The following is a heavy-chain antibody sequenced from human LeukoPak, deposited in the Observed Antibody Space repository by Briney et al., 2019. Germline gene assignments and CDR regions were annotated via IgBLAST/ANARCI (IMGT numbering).Heavy chain of an antibody. D-gene: IGHD3-10*01. Sequence: GGSLRLSCAASGFTFDDYGMSWVRQAPGKGLEWVSGINWNGGSTGYADSVKGRFTISRDNAKNSLYLQMNSLRAEDTALYYCARVLYGSGSYYDAFDIWGQGTMVTVSS. J-gene: IGHJ3*02. CDR2: INWNGGST. V-gene: IGHV3-20*04. CDR3: ARVLYGSGSYYDAFDI. CDR1: GFTFDDYG.